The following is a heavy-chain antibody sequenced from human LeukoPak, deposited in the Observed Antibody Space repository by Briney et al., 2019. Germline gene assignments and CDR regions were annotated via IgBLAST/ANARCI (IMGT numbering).Heavy chain of an antibody. V-gene: IGHV1-46*01. Sequence: SVKVSCKASGYTFTSYYMHWVRQAPGQGLEWMGIINPSGGSTSYAQKFQGRVTMTRDTSTSTVYMELSSLRSEDTAVYYCARDRGIAAAGLNWFDPWGQGTLVTVSS. CDR3: ARDRGIAAAGLNWFDP. J-gene: IGHJ5*02. D-gene: IGHD6-13*01. CDR1: GYTFTSYY. CDR2: INPSGGST.